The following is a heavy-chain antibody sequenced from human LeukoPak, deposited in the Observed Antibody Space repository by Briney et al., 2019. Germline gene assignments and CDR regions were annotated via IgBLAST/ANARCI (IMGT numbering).Heavy chain of an antibody. CDR1: GFTFSSYS. J-gene: IGHJ6*03. CDR2: ISSSSRYI. CDR3: ARGTAGTFYYYYYYMDV. V-gene: IGHV3-21*01. D-gene: IGHD6-19*01. Sequence: PGGSLRLSCAACGFTFSSYSMNGVRQAPGKGLEGVSAISSSSRYIYYADSVKGRFTISRANSKTSLYLQMTSLRAEDTAVYYCARGTAGTFYYYYYYMDVWGKGTTVTVSS.